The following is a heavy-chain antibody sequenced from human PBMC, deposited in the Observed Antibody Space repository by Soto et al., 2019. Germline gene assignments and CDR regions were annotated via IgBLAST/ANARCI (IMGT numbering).Heavy chain of an antibody. J-gene: IGHJ4*02. CDR2: IRSKANSYAT. CDR3: TRRPLESSGYLYYFDY. V-gene: IGHV3-73*02. D-gene: IGHD3-22*01. CDR1: GFTFSGSA. Sequence: EVQLVESGGGLVQPGGSLKLSCAASGFTFSGSAMHWVRQASGKGLEWVGRIRSKANSYATAYAASVKGRFTISRDDSKNTAYLQMNSLKTEDTAVYYCTRRPLESSGYLYYFDYWGQGTLVTVSS.